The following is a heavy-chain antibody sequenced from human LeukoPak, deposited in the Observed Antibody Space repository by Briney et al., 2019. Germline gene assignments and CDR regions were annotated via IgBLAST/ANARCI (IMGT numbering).Heavy chain of an antibody. CDR1: GFTFSSYA. D-gene: IGHD4-17*01. J-gene: IGHJ4*02. V-gene: IGHV3-53*01. CDR3: AREGDGDYGAFDY. CDR2: IYSGGGT. Sequence: PGESLRLSCAASGFTFSSYAMSWVRQAPGKGLEWVAVIYSGGGTYYADSVKGRFTISRDNSKNTLYLQMNSLRGEDTAVYYCAREGDGDYGAFDYWGQGTLVTVSS.